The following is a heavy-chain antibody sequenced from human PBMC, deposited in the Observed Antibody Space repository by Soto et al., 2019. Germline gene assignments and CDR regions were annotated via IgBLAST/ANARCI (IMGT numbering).Heavy chain of an antibody. V-gene: IGHV2-5*02. CDR2: IYWDDDN. J-gene: IGHJ3*02. D-gene: IGHD3-22*01. CDR1: GFSLSTSGVG. CDR3: PPTTAYTYYYYSSGSRAVDI. Sequence: QITLKESGPTLVKPTQTLTLTCTFSGFSLSTSGVGVGWIRQPPGKALEWLALIYWDDDNRYSPYLKSSLNINKDTVNTKGVLTRNKMDPVDTTTSDAPPTTAYTYYYYSSGSRAVDIWGEGTMVTVSS.